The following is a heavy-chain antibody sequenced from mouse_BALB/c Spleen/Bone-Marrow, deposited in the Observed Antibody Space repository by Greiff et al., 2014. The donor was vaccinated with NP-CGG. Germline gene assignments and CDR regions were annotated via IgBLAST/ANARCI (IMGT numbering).Heavy chain of an antibody. V-gene: IGHV1-9*01. Sequence: QVQLQQSGAELMRPGASVKISCKATGYTFSSYWIEWVKQRPGHGLEWIGEILPGSGSTNYNEKFKGKATFTADTSSSTAYMQLSSLTSEDSAVYYCARRVTTANYWGQGTTPTVSS. J-gene: IGHJ2*01. CDR2: ILPGSGST. CDR1: GYTFSSYW. CDR3: ARRVTTANY. D-gene: IGHD1-2*01.